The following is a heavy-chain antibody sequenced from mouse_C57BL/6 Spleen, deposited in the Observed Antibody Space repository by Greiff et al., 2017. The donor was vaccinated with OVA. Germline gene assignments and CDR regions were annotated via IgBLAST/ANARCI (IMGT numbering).Heavy chain of an antibody. V-gene: IGHV5-16*01. Sequence: EVQLQESEGGLVQPGSSMKLSCTASGFTFSDYYMAWVRQVPEKGLEWVANINYDGSSTYYLDSLKSRFIISRDNAKNILYLQMSSLKSEDTATYYCARGPYYGSSYGYFDVWGTGTTVTVSS. CDR2: INYDGSST. CDR3: ARGPYYGSSYGYFDV. CDR1: GFTFSDYY. J-gene: IGHJ1*03. D-gene: IGHD1-1*01.